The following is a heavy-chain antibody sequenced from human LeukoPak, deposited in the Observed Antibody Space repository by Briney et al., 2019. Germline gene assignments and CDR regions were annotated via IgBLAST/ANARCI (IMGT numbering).Heavy chain of an antibody. CDR1: GFTFSEYY. CDR2: ISIRGSTL. CDR3: ARDMGGSGSYYNHLETDFDY. V-gene: IGHV3-11*01. D-gene: IGHD3-10*01. J-gene: IGHJ4*02. Sequence: GGSLRLSCAASGFTFSEYYMSWIREAPGEGGEWGSYISIRGSTLFYENSVKGRLTISRDHAKISLYLQMNRLRAEDTAVYYCARDMGGSGSYYNHLETDFDYWGQGTLVTVSS.